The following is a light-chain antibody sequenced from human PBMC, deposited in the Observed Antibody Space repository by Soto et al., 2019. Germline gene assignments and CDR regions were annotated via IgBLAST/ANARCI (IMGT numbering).Light chain of an antibody. V-gene: IGKV1-33*01. CDR2: DAS. CDR1: QDISNY. Sequence: DIQMTQSPSSLSASVGDRVTITCQASQDISNYLNWYQQKPGKAPKLLIYDASNLETGVPSRFSGSGSGTDYTFTISSLQPEDIAAYYCAQYDNLLTFGGGTKVEIK. CDR3: AQYDNLLT. J-gene: IGKJ4*01.